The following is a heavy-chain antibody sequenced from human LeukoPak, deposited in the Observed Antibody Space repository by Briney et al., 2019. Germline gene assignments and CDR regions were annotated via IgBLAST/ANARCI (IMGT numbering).Heavy chain of an antibody. CDR1: GYTFTSYG. V-gene: IGHV1-18*01. J-gene: IGHJ3*02. CDR2: ISAYNGNT. Sequence: ASVKVPCKASGYTFTSYGISWVRQAPGQGLEWMGWISAYNGNTNYAQKLQGRVTMTTDTSTSTAYMELRSLRSDDTAVYYCARDEYYYDSSGYHDAFDIWGQGTMVTVSS. CDR3: ARDEYYYDSSGYHDAFDI. D-gene: IGHD3-22*01.